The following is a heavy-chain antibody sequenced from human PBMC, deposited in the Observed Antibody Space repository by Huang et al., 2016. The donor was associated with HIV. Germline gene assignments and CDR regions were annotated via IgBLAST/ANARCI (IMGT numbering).Heavy chain of an antibody. D-gene: IGHD2-15*01. J-gene: IGHJ4*02. Sequence: QVQLVQSGAEVQKPGASVKVSCKASGYNFTSYDINWVRQATGQGVEWMGWMKPNSGRRGYAQKFQGRVTMTRNTSMSTADMELSGLRSEDTAVYYCARGHCRGATCYLYFDYWGQGTLVTVS. CDR1: GYNFTSYD. CDR2: MKPNSGRR. CDR3: ARGHCRGATCYLYFDY. V-gene: IGHV1-8*01.